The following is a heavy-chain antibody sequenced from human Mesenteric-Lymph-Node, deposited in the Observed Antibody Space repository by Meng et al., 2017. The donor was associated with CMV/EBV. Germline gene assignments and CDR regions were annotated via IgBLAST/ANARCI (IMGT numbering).Heavy chain of an antibody. CDR2: INTDVSIT. CDR3: VRGGYCSSTSCSWEDYHGTDV. CDR1: GFIFSSYW. V-gene: IGHV3-74*03. D-gene: IGHD2-2*01. J-gene: IGHJ6*02. Sequence: GGSLRLSCAASGFIFSSYWMHWVRQAPGKGLVWVSRINTDVSITTYAESVKARFTISRDNAKNTLYLQMNSLRAEDTAVYYCVRGGYCSSTSCSWEDYHGTDVWGQGTTVTVSS.